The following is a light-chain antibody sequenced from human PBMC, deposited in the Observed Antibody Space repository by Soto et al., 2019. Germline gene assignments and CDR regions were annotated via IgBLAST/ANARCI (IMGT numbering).Light chain of an antibody. V-gene: IGKV1-5*03. CDR2: KAS. Sequence: DIQMTQSPSTLSASVGDRVTITCRASQSISSRLAWYQQKPGKVPKLLIYKASSLESGVPSRFSGSGSGTEFTLTNSSLQPDDFATYYCQQYDSYSWTFGQGTKVEI. CDR1: QSISSR. J-gene: IGKJ1*01. CDR3: QQYDSYSWT.